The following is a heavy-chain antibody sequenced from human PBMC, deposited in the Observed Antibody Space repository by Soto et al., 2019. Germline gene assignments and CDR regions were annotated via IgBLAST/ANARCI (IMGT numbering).Heavy chain of an antibody. CDR2: ISSSSSSI. CDR3: AKYTYSSSLDY. V-gene: IGHV3-48*01. Sequence: GSLRLSCAASGFTFSSYNMKWVRQAPGKGLEWVSYISSSSSSIYYADSVKGRFTISRDNAKNSLYLQMNSLRAEDTAVYYCAKYTYSSSLDYWGQGTLVTVSS. CDR1: GFTFSSYN. J-gene: IGHJ4*02. D-gene: IGHD6-13*01.